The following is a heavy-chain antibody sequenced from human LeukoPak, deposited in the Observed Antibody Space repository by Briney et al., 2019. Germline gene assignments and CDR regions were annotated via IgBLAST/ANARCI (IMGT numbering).Heavy chain of an antibody. CDR1: GGTFSSYA. CDR2: IIPIFGTA. Sequence: SVKVSCKASGGTFSSYAVSWVRQAPGQGLEWMGGIIPIFGTANYAQKFQGRVTITADESTSTAYMELSSLRSEDTAVYYCARDRPSSDAFDIWGQGTMVTVSS. V-gene: IGHV1-69*01. J-gene: IGHJ3*02. CDR3: ARDRPSSDAFDI. D-gene: IGHD2-2*01.